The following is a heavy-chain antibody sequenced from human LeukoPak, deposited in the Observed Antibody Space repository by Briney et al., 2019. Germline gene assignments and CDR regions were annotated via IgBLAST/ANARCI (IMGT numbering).Heavy chain of an antibody. CDR3: ARGVTEAVYDDAFDI. V-gene: IGHV1-46*01. J-gene: IGHJ3*02. Sequence: ASVKVSCKASGYTFTSYYMHWVRQAPGQGLEWMGIINPSGGSTSYAQKFQGRVTMTRDTSTSTVYMELSSLRSEDTAVYYCARGVTEAVYDDAFDIWGQGTMVTVSS. CDR1: GYTFTSYY. D-gene: IGHD5/OR15-5a*01. CDR2: INPSGGST.